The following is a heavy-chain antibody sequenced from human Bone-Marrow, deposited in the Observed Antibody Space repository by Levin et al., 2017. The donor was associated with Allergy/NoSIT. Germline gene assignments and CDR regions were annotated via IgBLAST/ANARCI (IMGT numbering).Heavy chain of an antibody. J-gene: IGHJ4*02. Sequence: KISCKASGGTFTSYAISWVRQAPGQGPEWMGGIIPIFGTTNYAQTFQGRVAITADESTSTAYMDLSSLRSEDTAVYYCARVSVSSNKTEDHWGQGTRVTVSS. D-gene: IGHD2/OR15-2a*01. CDR3: ARVSVSSNKTEDH. V-gene: IGHV1-69*01. CDR1: GGTFTSYA. CDR2: IIPIFGTT.